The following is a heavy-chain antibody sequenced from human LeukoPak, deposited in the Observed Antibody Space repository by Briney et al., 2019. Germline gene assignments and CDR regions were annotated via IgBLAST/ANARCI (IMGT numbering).Heavy chain of an antibody. D-gene: IGHD1-26*01. CDR3: ARRGNGSFYYFDD. CDR1: GDSITSRSFY. CDR2: VYFNGRT. V-gene: IGHV4-39*02. J-gene: IGHJ4*02. Sequence: SETLSLTCFVSGDSITSRSFYWGWIRQPPGKNLEWIGNVYFNGRTSYNPSLKTRVTISVDTSRNHFSLKLTSVTAADTAVYYCARRGNGSFYYFDDWGQGTLVTVSS.